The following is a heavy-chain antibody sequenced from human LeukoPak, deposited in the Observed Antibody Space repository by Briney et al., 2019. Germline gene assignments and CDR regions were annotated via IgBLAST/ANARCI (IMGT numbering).Heavy chain of an antibody. Sequence: GGSLRLSCAATGFTFSTSLMHWVRLVPGKGLEWVASVSYDETDRHYADSVKGRFTISRENSKSTLYLQMNNLRADDTAVYYCANEIRPNDYWGQGTLVTVSS. CDR1: GFTFSTSL. D-gene: IGHD4-17*01. J-gene: IGHJ4*02. CDR2: VSYDETDR. V-gene: IGHV3-30*18. CDR3: ANEIRPNDY.